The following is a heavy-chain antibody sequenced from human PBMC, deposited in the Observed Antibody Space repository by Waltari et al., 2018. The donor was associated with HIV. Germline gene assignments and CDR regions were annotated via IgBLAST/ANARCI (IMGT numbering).Heavy chain of an antibody. D-gene: IGHD3-3*01. CDR2: INHSGST. CDR3: ARGDFGVAQGREGVDAFDI. J-gene: IGHJ3*02. Sequence: QVQLQQWGAGLLKPSETLSLTCAVYGGSFSGYYWSWIRQPPGKGLEWIGEINHSGSTNYNPSLKSRVTISVDTSKNQFSLKLSSVTAADTAVYYCARGDFGVAQGREGVDAFDIWGQGTMVTVSS. CDR1: GGSFSGYY. V-gene: IGHV4-34*01.